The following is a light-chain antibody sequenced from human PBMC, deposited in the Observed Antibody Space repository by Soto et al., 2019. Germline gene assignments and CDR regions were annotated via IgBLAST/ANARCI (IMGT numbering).Light chain of an antibody. CDR1: QGISSY. CDR3: QQYYSYPLT. CDR2: AAS. V-gene: IGKV1-8*01. J-gene: IGKJ4*01. Sequence: AIRMTQSPSSFSASTGARVPITCRASQGISSYLAWYQQKPGKAPKLLIYAASTLQSGVPSRFSGSGSGTDFTLTISCLQSEDFATYYCQQYYSYPLTFGGGTRWIS.